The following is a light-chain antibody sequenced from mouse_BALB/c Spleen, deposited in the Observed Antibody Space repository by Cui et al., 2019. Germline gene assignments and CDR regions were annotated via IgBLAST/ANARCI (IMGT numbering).Light chain of an antibody. Sequence: QIVLTPSPAFMSASPGEKVTMTCSASSSVSYMYWYQQKPRASPKPWIYLTSNLASGVPARFSGSGSGTSYSLTISSMEAEDAATYYCQQWSSNPLTFGAGTKLELK. V-gene: IGKV4-68*01. CDR2: LTS. CDR1: SSVSY. CDR3: QQWSSNPLT. J-gene: IGKJ5*01.